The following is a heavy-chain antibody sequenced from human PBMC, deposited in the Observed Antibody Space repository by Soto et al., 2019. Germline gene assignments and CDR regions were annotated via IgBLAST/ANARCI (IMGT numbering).Heavy chain of an antibody. V-gene: IGHV4-30-4*01. CDR1: CGSISSGDYY. D-gene: IGHD3-22*01. CDR2: IYYSGST. J-gene: IGHJ4*02. Sequence: SSETLSLTCTVSCGSISSGDYYWSWIRQPPGKGLEWIGYIYYSGSTYYNPSLKSRVTISVDTSKNQFSLKLSSVTAADTAVYYCARSEYYDSSGYSSFGYWGQGTLVTVSS. CDR3: ARSEYYDSSGYSSFGY.